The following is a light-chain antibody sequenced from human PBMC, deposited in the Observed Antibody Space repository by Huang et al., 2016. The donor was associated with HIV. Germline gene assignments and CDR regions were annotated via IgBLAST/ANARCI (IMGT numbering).Light chain of an antibody. J-gene: IGKJ2*01. Sequence: EIVMTQSPATLFVSPGERATLTCRASQSVGSTVAWYHHKPGQAPRVLIYGASTRATGIPARFSGAGSGTEFTLTISSLQSEDLAVYYCQQYDHWPPGYTFGQGTKL. CDR2: GAS. CDR3: QQYDHWPPGYT. V-gene: IGKV3-15*01. CDR1: QSVGST.